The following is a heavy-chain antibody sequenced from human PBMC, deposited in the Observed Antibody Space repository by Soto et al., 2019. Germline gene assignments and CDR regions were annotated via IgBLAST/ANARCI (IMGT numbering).Heavy chain of an antibody. CDR2: IYYSGST. Sequence: SETLSLTCTVSGGSISSSSYYWGWVRQPLGKGLEWIGSIYYSGSTYYNPSLKSRVTISIDTSKNQFSLKLSSVTAADTAVYYCARHTWGRQRGWFDPWGQGTLVTVSS. J-gene: IGHJ5*02. CDR1: GGSISSSSYY. CDR3: ARHTWGRQRGWFDP. D-gene: IGHD2-2*01. V-gene: IGHV4-39*01.